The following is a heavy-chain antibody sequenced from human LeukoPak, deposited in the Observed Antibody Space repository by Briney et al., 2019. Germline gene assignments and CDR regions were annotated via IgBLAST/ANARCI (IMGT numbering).Heavy chain of an antibody. J-gene: IGHJ4*02. CDR2: IYYSGST. CDR3: ARGWGRDGYNFDY. V-gene: IGHV4-59*01. Sequence: PSETLSLTCTVSSGSISSYYWSWIRQPPGKGLEWIGYIYYSGSTNYNPSLKSRVTISVDTSKNQFSLKLSSVTAADTAVYYCARGWGRDGYNFDYWGQGTLVTVSS. D-gene: IGHD5-24*01. CDR1: SGSISSYY.